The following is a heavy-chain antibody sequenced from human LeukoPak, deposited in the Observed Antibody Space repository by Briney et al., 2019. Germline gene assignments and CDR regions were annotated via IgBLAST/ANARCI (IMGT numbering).Heavy chain of an antibody. V-gene: IGHV4-39*01. CDR3: ASLHLDHSSNGPKFDN. J-gene: IGHJ4*02. D-gene: IGHD2-2*01. Sequence: SETLPLTCTVSGGSISSVYYYWGWIRQPPGKGLEWIGKVFYSGRTYYNPSLRSRVTISADTSKNQFSLRLTSVTAADTAAYYCASLHLDHSSNGPKFDNWGQGTLVAVYS. CDR1: GGSISSVYYY. CDR2: VFYSGRT.